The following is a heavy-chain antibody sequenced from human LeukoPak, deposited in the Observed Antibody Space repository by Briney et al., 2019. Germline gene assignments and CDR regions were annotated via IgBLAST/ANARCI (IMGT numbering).Heavy chain of an antibody. Sequence: PGGSLRLSCAASGFTFSSYSMNWVRQAPGKGLEWVSSISSSSSYIYYADSVKGRFTISRDNAKNSLYLQMNSLRAEDTAVYYCARSSESSSEIVATALTGDWGQGTLVTVSS. D-gene: IGHD5-12*01. CDR1: GFTFSSYS. CDR3: ARSSESSSEIVATALTGD. J-gene: IGHJ4*02. V-gene: IGHV3-21*01. CDR2: ISSSSSYI.